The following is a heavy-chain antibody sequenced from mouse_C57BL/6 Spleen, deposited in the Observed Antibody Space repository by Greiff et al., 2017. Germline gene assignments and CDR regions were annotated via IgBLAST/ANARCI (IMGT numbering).Heavy chain of an antibody. J-gene: IGHJ3*01. D-gene: IGHD1-1*01. CDR2: IDPSDSYT. CDR3: ARGYYGSSYWFAY. Sequence: QVQLQQPGAELVMPGASVKLSCKASGYTFTSYWMHWVKQRPGQGLEWIGEIDPSDSYTSYNQKFKGKSTLTVDKSSSTAYMQLSSLTSEDSAVYYCARGYYGSSYWFAYWGQGTLVTVSA. V-gene: IGHV1-69*01. CDR1: GYTFTSYW.